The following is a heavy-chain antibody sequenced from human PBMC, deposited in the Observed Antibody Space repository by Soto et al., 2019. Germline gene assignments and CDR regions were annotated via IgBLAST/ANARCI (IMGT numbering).Heavy chain of an antibody. CDR3: VKDLNYDNSGSYADF. J-gene: IGHJ4*02. V-gene: IGHV3-23*01. CDR2: ISGSGTST. D-gene: IGHD3-22*01. Sequence: EVQLLESGGGLVQPGGSLRLTCAAAGLAFNDYAMNWVRQAPEKGLEWVSGISGSGTSTSYADSVKGRFTISRDNSKNTMYLQKNSPRDEDTAVYYCVKDLNYDNSGSYADFWGLGTLVTVSS. CDR1: GLAFNDYA.